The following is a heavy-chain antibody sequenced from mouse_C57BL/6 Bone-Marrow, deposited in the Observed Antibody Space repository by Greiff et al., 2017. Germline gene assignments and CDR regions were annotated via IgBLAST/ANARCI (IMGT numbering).Heavy chain of an antibody. D-gene: IGHD1-1*01. V-gene: IGHV1-22*01. CDR1: GYTFTDYN. CDR3: ARRRGSKGAWFAY. CDR2: INPNNGGT. J-gene: IGHJ3*01. Sequence: EVKLVESGPELVKPGASVKMSCKASGYTFTDYNMHWVKQSHGKSLEWIGYINPNNGGTSYNQKFKGKATLTVNKSSSTAYMELRSLTSEDSAVYYCARRRGSKGAWFAYWGQGTLVTVSA.